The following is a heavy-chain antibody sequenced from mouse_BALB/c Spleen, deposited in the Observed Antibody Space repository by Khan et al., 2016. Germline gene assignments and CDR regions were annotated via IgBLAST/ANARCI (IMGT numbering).Heavy chain of an antibody. CDR1: DFNIKDTY. D-gene: IGHD2-4*01. Sequence: VQLQQSGAELVKPGASVKLSCTASDFNIKDTYMHWVKQRPEQGLEWIGRIDPANGNTKYDPKFQGKATITADKSSNTAYLQLSSLTSEDTAVYYCARSTYDYDVGFAYWGQGTLVTVSA. CDR3: ARSTYDYDVGFAY. CDR2: IDPANGNT. V-gene: IGHV14-3*02. J-gene: IGHJ3*01.